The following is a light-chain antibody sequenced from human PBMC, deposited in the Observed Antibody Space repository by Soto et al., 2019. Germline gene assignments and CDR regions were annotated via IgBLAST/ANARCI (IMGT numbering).Light chain of an antibody. Sequence: QSVLTQPPSVSGAPGQRVTISCTGTSSNIGAGYYVHWYQQLPGTAPKLLIYGNSNRPSGVPDRFSGSKSGTSASLAITGLQSEDEADYYYQSYACSRSGNNYVFGTGTKVTVL. CDR1: SSNIGAGYY. CDR3: QSYACSRSGNNYV. V-gene: IGLV1-40*01. CDR2: GNS. J-gene: IGLJ1*01.